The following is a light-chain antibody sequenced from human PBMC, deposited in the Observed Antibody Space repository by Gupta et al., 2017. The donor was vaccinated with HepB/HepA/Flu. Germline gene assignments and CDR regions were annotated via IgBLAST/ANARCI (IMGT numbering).Light chain of an antibody. CDR3: EAWEESLNGHEV. CDR2: NNN. Sequence: SVLTPPPSVSGAPGQRVTISCSGSTSNIGINAVDWYQQVPGTAPKLLIYNNNPRHSGGPERFSGSKSGTSAALAISGLQAEDETDYYCEAWEESLNGHEVFGGGTKPTVL. V-gene: IGLV1-44*01. J-gene: IGLJ2*01. CDR1: TSNIGINA.